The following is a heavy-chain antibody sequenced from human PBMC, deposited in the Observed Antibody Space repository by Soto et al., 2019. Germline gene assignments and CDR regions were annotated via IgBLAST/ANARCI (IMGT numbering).Heavy chain of an antibody. V-gene: IGHV3-NL1*01. CDR2: IYGDGSGT. J-gene: IGHJ4*02. CDR1: GFTFSSYG. CDR3: AQDARPHCFWDFDY. Sequence: GGSLRLSCAASGFTFSSYGMNWVRQAPGKGLEWVSGIYGDGSGTHYADPVKGLLTISRANSKNSLYLQMNSLRADDTVFYYCAQDARPHCFWDFDYWGQGTLVTVSS. D-gene: IGHD2-21*01.